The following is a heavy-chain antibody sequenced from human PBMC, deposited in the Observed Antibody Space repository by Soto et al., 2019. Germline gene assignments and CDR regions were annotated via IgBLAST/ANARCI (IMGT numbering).Heavy chain of an antibody. CDR3: ARVYCSGGSCYSPNWFDP. D-gene: IGHD2-15*01. Sequence: SETLSLTCTVSGGSISSYYWSWIRQPPGKGLEWIGYIYYSGSTNYNPSLKSRVTISVDTSKNQFSLKLSSVTAADTAVYYCARVYCSGGSCYSPNWFDPWGQGTLVTVSS. CDR2: IYYSGST. V-gene: IGHV4-59*01. J-gene: IGHJ5*02. CDR1: GGSISSYY.